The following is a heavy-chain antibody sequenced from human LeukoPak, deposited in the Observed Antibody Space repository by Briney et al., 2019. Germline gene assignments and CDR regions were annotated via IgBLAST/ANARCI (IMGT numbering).Heavy chain of an antibody. CDR1: GYTFISYG. J-gene: IGHJ5*01. V-gene: IGHV1-18*01. Sequence: ASVKVSCKASGYTFISYGISWVRQAPGRGLEWMGWISAYNGNTNYAQKLQGRVTMTTDTSTSTAYMELRSLRSDDTAVYYCARGRSGSYYIYNYWFDSWGQGTLVTVSS. D-gene: IGHD3-10*01. CDR3: ARGRSGSYYIYNYWFDS. CDR2: ISAYNGNT.